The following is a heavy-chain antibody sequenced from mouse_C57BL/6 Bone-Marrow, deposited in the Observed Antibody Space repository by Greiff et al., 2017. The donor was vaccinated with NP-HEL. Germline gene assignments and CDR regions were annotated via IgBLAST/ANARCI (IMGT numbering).Heavy chain of an antibody. D-gene: IGHD3-1*01. CDR1: GYTFTDYY. Sequence: EVQLQQSGPVLVKPGASVKMSCKASGYTFTDYYMNWVKQSHGKSLEWLGVINPYNGGTSYNQKFKGKATLTVDKSSSTAYMELNSLTSEDSAVYYCARRAYYFDYWGQGNTLTVSS. CDR2: INPYNGGT. CDR3: ARRAYYFDY. J-gene: IGHJ2*01. V-gene: IGHV1-19*01.